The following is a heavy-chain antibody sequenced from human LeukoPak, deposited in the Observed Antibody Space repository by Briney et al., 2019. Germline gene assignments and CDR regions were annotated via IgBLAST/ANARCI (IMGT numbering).Heavy chain of an antibody. V-gene: IGHV3-23*01. Sequence: GGSLRLSCAASGFTFSSYSMNWVRQAPGKGLEWVSAISGSGGSTYYADSVKGRFTISRDNSKNTLYLQMNSLRAEDTAVYYCGRVPPHYYYDSSGYYPWGQGTLVTVSS. J-gene: IGHJ5*02. CDR1: GFTFSSYS. CDR3: GRVPPHYYYDSSGYYP. D-gene: IGHD3-22*01. CDR2: ISGSGGST.